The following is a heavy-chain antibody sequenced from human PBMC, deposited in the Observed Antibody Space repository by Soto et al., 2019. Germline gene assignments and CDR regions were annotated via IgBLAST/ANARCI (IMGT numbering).Heavy chain of an antibody. Sequence: QVQLQESGPGLVKPSETLSLTCTVSGGSLTSYYWIWIRQPPGKGLEWIGSIHNSGSTNYNPSLKGRVTISVDTPNKQFSLKVTSVTAADTAMYYCARGYCSSSSCYEFDHWGQGSLVTVSS. CDR2: IHNSGST. CDR3: ARGYCSSSSCYEFDH. D-gene: IGHD2-2*01. V-gene: IGHV4-59*01. CDR1: GGSLTSYY. J-gene: IGHJ4*02.